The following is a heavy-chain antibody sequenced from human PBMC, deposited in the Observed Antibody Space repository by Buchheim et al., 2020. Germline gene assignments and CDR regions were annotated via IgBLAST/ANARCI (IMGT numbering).Heavy chain of an antibody. D-gene: IGHD4-17*01. CDR3: AKDAGGMTTVSTSYYFDY. J-gene: IGHJ4*02. CDR1: GFTFSSYG. V-gene: IGHV3-30*18. CDR2: ISYDGSNK. Sequence: QVQLVESGGGVVQPGRSLRLSCAASGFTFSSYGMHWVRQAPGKGLEWVAVISYDGSNKYYADSVKGRFTISSDNSKKTLYLQMNSLGAEDTAVYYCAKDAGGMTTVSTSYYFDYWGQGTL.